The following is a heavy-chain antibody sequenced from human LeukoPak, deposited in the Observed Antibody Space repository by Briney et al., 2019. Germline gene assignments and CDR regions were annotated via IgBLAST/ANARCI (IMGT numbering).Heavy chain of an antibody. Sequence: AAVKVSFKASGGTFSSYAISWVRQPPGQGLEEMGGSIPIFGTANYAQKFQGRVTITTDESTSTAYMELSSLRSEDTAVYYCATHSSSWNFRVGGRSAGYYYYYMDVWGKGTTVTVSS. CDR2: SIPIFGTA. D-gene: IGHD6-13*01. CDR3: ATHSSSWNFRVGGRSAGYYYYYMDV. J-gene: IGHJ6*03. CDR1: GGTFSSYA. V-gene: IGHV1-69*05.